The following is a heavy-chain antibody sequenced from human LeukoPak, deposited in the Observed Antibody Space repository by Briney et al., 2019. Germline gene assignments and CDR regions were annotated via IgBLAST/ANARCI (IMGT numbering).Heavy chain of an antibody. CDR2: LSSKYET. D-gene: IGHD3-16*01. V-gene: IGHV3-53*01. J-gene: IGHJ3*02. Sequence: GGSLRLSCSASGFIVSRNYMGWVRQAPGKGLEWVSALSSKYETYYADSVKGRFTISRDNSENTLYLQMNALRAEDTALYYCYGIHLGDSFDIWGRGTMVIVFS. CDR1: GFIVSRNY. CDR3: YGIHLGDSFDI.